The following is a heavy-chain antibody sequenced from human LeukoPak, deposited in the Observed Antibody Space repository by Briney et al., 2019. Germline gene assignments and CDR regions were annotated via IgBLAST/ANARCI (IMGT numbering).Heavy chain of an antibody. V-gene: IGHV4-59*08. Sequence: SETLSLTCSVSNGFMSSYYWSWIRQPPGKGLEWIGYISDSGSTNYNSSLESRVTISVDTSKNQFSLKLSSVTAADTAVYYCARREWELTWNWFDPWGQGTLVTVSS. CDR1: NGFMSSYY. CDR2: ISDSGST. J-gene: IGHJ5*02. CDR3: ARREWELTWNWFDP. D-gene: IGHD1-26*01.